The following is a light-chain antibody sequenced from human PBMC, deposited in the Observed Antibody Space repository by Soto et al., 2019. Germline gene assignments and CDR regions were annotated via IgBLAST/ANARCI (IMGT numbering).Light chain of an antibody. V-gene: IGKV1-27*01. Sequence: DIQMTQSPSSLSASVGDRVTITCRASQGISNHLAWYQQQPGKVPKLLIYVASTLQSGVPSRFSGSGSGTDFTLTISSLQPEDVATYYCQKYNIAPWTFGQGTKVEIK. J-gene: IGKJ1*01. CDR2: VAS. CDR1: QGISNH. CDR3: QKYNIAPWT.